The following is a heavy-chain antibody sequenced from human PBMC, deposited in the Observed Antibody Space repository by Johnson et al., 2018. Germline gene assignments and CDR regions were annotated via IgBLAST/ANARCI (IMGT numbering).Heavy chain of an antibody. V-gene: IGHV5-51*01. CDR1: GYSFTSYW. Sequence: EVQLVESGAEVKKPGESLKISCKGSGYSFTSYWIGWVRQMPGKGLEWMGIIYPGDSNTRYSPSFHGKVTISADKSISTAFLQWRSLRASDTAMYYCARHDLTTVTHIDYWGQGTLVTVSS. D-gene: IGHD4-17*01. J-gene: IGHJ4*02. CDR3: ARHDLTTVTHIDY. CDR2: IYPGDSNT.